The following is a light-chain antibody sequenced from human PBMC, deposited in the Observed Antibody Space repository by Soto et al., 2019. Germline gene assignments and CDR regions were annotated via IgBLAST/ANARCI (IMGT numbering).Light chain of an antibody. Sequence: IQLTQSPSSRSASVGDRVTITCRARQGISSDLGWYQQKPGKAPNLLIYDASTLHSGVPSRFSGGGSGTDFTLTISSLQPEYFATYDCQQVKVYSSTFGGGTKEEIK. J-gene: IGKJ4*01. CDR1: QGISSD. CDR3: QQVKVYSST. CDR2: DAS. V-gene: IGKV1-9*01.